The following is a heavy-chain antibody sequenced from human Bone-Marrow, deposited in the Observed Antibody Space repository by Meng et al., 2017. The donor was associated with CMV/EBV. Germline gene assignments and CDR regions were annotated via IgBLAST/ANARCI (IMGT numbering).Heavy chain of an antibody. CDR2: INPNSGGT. CDR3: ARDHDSRFWSGHFPGY. J-gene: IGHJ4*02. Sequence: ASVKVSCKASGFTFISYGINWVRQAPGQGLEWMGWINPNSGGTNYAQKFQGRVTMTRDTSISTAYMELSRLRSDDTAVYYCARDHDSRFWSGHFPGYWGQGTLVTVSS. CDR1: GFTFISYG. D-gene: IGHD3-3*01. V-gene: IGHV1-2*02.